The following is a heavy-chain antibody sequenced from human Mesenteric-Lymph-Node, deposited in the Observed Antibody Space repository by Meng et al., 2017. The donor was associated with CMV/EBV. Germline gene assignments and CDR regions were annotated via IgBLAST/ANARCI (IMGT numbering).Heavy chain of an antibody. Sequence: GSLRLSCAVYGGSFSGYYWSWIRQPPGKGLEWIGEINHSGSTNYNPSLKSRVTISVDTSKNQFSLKLSSVTAADTAVYYCARGHFLEWLFSPTYDYWGQGTLVTVSS. CDR3: ARGHFLEWLFSPTYDY. CDR2: INHSGST. V-gene: IGHV4-34*01. J-gene: IGHJ4*02. D-gene: IGHD3-3*01. CDR1: GGSFSGYY.